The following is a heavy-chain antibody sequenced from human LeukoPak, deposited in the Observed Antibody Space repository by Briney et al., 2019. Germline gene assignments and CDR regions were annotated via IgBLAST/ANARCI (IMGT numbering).Heavy chain of an antibody. CDR3: ASLRYSSSWTFDY. CDR2: IYSGGST. Sequence: AGGSLRLSCAASGFTVSSNYMSWVRQAPGKGLEWVSVIYSGGSTYYADSVKGRFTISRDNSKNSLYLQMNSLRAEDTAVYYCASLRYSSSWTFDYWGQGTLVTVSS. V-gene: IGHV3-66*01. CDR1: GFTVSSNY. J-gene: IGHJ4*02. D-gene: IGHD6-13*01.